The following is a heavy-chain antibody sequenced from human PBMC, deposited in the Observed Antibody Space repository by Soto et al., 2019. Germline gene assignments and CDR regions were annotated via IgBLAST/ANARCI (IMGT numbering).Heavy chain of an antibody. J-gene: IGHJ4*02. Sequence: AGGSLRLSCAASGFTFSIYEMNWVRQAPGKGLEWVSYISSSGINIHYADSVKGRFTISRDNAKNSLYLQMNSLRAEDTAVYYCARDHPNRNYGTCFDYWGQGTPVTVSS. CDR1: GFTFSIYE. V-gene: IGHV3-48*03. CDR2: ISSSGINI. D-gene: IGHD1-7*01. CDR3: ARDHPNRNYGTCFDY.